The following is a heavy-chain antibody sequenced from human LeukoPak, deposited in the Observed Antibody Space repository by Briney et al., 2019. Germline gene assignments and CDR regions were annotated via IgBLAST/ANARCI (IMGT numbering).Heavy chain of an antibody. CDR2: ISDSGSTA. CDR1: GFTFSNYA. V-gene: IGHV3-23*01. J-gene: IGHJ4*02. D-gene: IGHD1-1*01. Sequence: GGSLRLSCGASGFTFSNYAMSWVRQAPGKGLEWVSGISDSGSTAFYADSVKGRFTSSRDNPKSTLYLQMNNLRAEDTAVYYCARGSRQPERWGQGTLVTVSS. CDR3: ARGSRQPER.